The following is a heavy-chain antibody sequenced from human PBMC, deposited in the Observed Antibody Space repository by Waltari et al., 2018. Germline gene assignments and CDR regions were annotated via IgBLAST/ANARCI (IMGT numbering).Heavy chain of an antibody. CDR1: GYSISSGYY. Sequence: QVQLQESGPGLVKPSETLSLTCAVSGYSISSGYYWGWIRQPPGKGLEWIGSSYHSGSTYYNPSLKSRVTISVDTSKIQFSLKLSSVTAADTAVYYCARRRGIAATSPLDYWGQGTLVTVSS. CDR3: ARRRGIAATSPLDY. V-gene: IGHV4-38-2*01. J-gene: IGHJ4*02. D-gene: IGHD2-15*01. CDR2: SYHSGST.